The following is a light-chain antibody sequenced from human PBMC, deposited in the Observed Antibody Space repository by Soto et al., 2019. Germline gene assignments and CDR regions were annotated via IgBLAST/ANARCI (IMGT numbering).Light chain of an antibody. Sequence: EIVLTQSPANLALSPGDRATLSCRASQSISSHLAWYQQKTGQAPRLLVYDASNRATGIPTRFTGSGSGTDFTLAISSLEPEDFAVYYCQQCTNWPPEYTFGQGTRVEIK. J-gene: IGKJ2*01. V-gene: IGKV3-11*01. CDR1: QSISSH. CDR2: DAS. CDR3: QQCTNWPPEYT.